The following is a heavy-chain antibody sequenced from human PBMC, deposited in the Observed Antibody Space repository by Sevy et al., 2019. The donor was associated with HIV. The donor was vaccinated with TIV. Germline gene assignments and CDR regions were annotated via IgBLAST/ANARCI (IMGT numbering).Heavy chain of an antibody. CDR2: IWYDGTNK. CDR3: AREDIRVAGIVYYFHS. Sequence: GGFLSLSCAASGFSISGYGMHWVRQAPGKGLEWVEVIWYDGTNKEYADSVKGRFTISRDNSKNTLYLQMNSLRAEDTAVYYCAREDIRVAGIVYYFHSWGQGTLVTVSS. CDR1: GFSISGYG. D-gene: IGHD6-19*01. J-gene: IGHJ4*02. V-gene: IGHV3-33*01.